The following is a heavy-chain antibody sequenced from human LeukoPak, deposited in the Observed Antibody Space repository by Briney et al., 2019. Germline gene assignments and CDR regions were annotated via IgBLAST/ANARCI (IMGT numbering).Heavy chain of an antibody. D-gene: IGHD6-13*01. J-gene: IGHJ4*02. CDR1: GGSISSSSYY. V-gene: IGHV4-39*01. CDR3: ATSGYSSSWFFDY. CDR2: IYYSGST. Sequence: SETLSLTCTVSGGSISSSSYYWGWIRQPPGKGLEWIGSIYYSGSTYYNPSLKSRVTISVDTSKNQFSPKLSSVTAADTAVYYCATSGYSSSWFFDYWGQGTLVTVSS.